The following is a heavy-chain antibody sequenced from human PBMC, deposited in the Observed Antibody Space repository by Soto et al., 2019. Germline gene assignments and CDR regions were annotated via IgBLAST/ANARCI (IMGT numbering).Heavy chain of an antibody. CDR1: GFTFSSYG. V-gene: IGHV3-33*01. D-gene: IGHD2-2*01. Sequence: GGSLRLSCAASGFTFSSYGIHWVRQAPGKGLGRVAVIWYDGSNKYYADSVKGRFTISRDNSKNTLYLQMNSLRAEDTAVYYCARDGRYCSSTSCSPRIYYYYYGMDVWGQGTTVTVSS. CDR2: IWYDGSNK. J-gene: IGHJ6*02. CDR3: ARDGRYCSSTSCSPRIYYYYYGMDV.